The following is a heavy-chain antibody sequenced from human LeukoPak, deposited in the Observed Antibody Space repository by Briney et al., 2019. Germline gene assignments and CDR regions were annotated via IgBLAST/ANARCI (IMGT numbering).Heavy chain of an antibody. V-gene: IGHV1-69*13. CDR3: ARAPPPIGFGELSPYYYYGMDV. D-gene: IGHD3-10*01. J-gene: IGHJ6*02. CDR1: GGTFSSYA. CDR2: IIPIFGTA. Sequence: ASVKVSCKASGGTFSSYAISWVRQAPGQGLEWMGGIIPIFGTANYAQKFQGRVTITADESTSTAYMELSSLRSEDTAVYYCARAPPPIGFGELSPYYYYGMDVWGQGTTVTVSS.